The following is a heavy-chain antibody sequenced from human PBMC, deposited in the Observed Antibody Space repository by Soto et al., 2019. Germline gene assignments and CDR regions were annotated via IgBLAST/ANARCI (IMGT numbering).Heavy chain of an antibody. CDR1: GFTFSSYE. D-gene: IGHD3-10*01. CDR2: ISSSGSTI. Sequence: LRLSCAASGFTFSSYEMNWVRQAPGKGLEWVSYISSSGSTIYYADSVKGRFTISRDNAKNSLYLQMNSLRAEDTAVYYCARGSAPRGWFDPWGQGTLVTVSS. CDR3: ARGSAPRGWFDP. J-gene: IGHJ5*02. V-gene: IGHV3-48*03.